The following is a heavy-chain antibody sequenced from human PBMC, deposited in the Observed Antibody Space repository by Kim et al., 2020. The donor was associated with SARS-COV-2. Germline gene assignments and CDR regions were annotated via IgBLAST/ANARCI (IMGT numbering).Heavy chain of an antibody. J-gene: IGHJ4*02. D-gene: IGHD4-4*01. CDR2: I. CDR3: ARGPNYSPFDY. Sequence: IYYADSVRGRLTMSRDNDKNSLYLQMNSLRAEDTAVYYCARGPNYSPFDYWGQGTLVTVSS. V-gene: IGHV3-48*03.